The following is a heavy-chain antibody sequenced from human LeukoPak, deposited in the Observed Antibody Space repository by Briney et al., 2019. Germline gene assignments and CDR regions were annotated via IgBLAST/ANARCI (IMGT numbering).Heavy chain of an antibody. CDR1: GFTFKNAW. D-gene: IGHD4/OR15-4a*01. J-gene: IGHJ4*02. Sequence: GGSLRLSCAASGFTFKNAWMSWVRQAPGKGLEWVGRIKSKSDGGTADYAAPVKGRFTISRDDSKTTLYLQMNSLKTEDTAVYYCATDKGARDFWGQGTLVIVSS. CDR2: IKSKSDGGTA. V-gene: IGHV3-15*01. CDR3: ATDKGARDF.